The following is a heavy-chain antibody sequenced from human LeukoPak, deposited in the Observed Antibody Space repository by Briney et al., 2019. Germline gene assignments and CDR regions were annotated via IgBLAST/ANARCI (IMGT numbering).Heavy chain of an antibody. CDR1: GFTVSSDY. CDR3: ARDWTAVAGTIEY. D-gene: IGHD6-19*01. Sequence: GGSLRLSCAASGFTVSSDYMSWVRQAPGKGLEWVSVIYRGGGTDYADSVKGRFTISRDNSKNTVYLQMNRLRAEDTAVYYCARDWTAVAGTIEYRGQGTLVTVSS. V-gene: IGHV3-53*01. J-gene: IGHJ4*02. CDR2: IYRGGGT.